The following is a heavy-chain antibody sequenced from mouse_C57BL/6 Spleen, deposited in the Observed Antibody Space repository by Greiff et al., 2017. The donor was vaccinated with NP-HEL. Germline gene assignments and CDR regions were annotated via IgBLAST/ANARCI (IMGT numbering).Heavy chain of an antibody. V-gene: IGHV1-39*01. J-gene: IGHJ4*01. CDR1: GYSFTDYN. CDR3: ARDRSSYDYYAMDY. Sequence: EVQLQESGPELVKPGASVKISCKASGYSFTDYNMNWVKQSNGKSLEWIGVINPNYGTTSYNQKFKGKATLTVDQSSSTAYMQLNSLASDDSAVYYCARDRSSYDYYAMDYWGQGTSVTVSS. D-gene: IGHD1-1*01. CDR2: INPNYGTT.